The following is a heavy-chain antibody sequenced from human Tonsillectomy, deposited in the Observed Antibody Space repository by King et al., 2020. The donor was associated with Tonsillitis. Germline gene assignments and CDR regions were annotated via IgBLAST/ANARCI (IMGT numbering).Heavy chain of an antibody. CDR3: AKGGGGFSYCGGDCYSDH. J-gene: IGHJ5*02. V-gene: IGHV3-23*04. D-gene: IGHD2-21*02. CDR2: ISGSGGIT. CDR1: GFTFSSYA. Sequence: VQLVESGGGLVQRGGSLRLSCAASGFTFSSYAMSWVRQAPGKGLEWVSTISGSGGITYYADSVKGRFTISRANSKNTLYLQMNSLRAEDTAVYYWAKGGGGFSYCGGDCYSDHWGQGTLITVSS.